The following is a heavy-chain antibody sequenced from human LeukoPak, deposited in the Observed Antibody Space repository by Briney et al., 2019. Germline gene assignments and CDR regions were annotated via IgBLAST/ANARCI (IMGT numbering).Heavy chain of an antibody. V-gene: IGHV3-23*01. CDR1: GFTFSSYA. CDR2: ISGSGGST. Sequence: GGSLRLSCAASGFTFSSYAMSWVRQAPGKGLEWVSAISGSGGSTYYADSVKGRFTISRDNSKNTLYLQMNSLRAEDTAVYYCAKEPLRLLVAGTVGVDYWGQGTLVTVSS. D-gene: IGHD6-19*01. J-gene: IGHJ4*02. CDR3: AKEPLRLLVAGTVGVDY.